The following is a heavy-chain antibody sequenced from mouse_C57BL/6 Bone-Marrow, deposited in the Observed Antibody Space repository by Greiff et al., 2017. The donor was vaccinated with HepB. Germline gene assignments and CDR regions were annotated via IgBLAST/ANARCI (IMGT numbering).Heavy chain of an antibody. CDR3: AIDPDMRGPDVIYAMDY. V-gene: IGHV1-74*01. J-gene: IGHJ4*01. CDR2: IHPSDSDT. Sequence: QVQLQQPGAELVKPGASVKVSCKASGYTFTSYWMHWVKQRPGQGLEWIGRIHPSDSDTIYNQKFKGKATLTVDKSSSTAYMQLSSLTSEDSAVYYGAIDPDMRGPDVIYAMDYWGQGTSVTVSS. CDR1: GYTFTSYW.